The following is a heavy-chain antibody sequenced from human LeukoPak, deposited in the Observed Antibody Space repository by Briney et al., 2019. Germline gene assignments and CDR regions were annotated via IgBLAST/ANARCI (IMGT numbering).Heavy chain of an antibody. Sequence: PGGSLRLSCAAPRFTFYDFGMSSVRQAPGKGLEWVSGIKGTGVGTDYADSVKGRFTISRDNAKNSLYLHINRLRAEDTALYYCSRGLNDYGEYERAFDSWGQGTMVTVSS. CDR2: IKGTGVGT. D-gene: IGHD4-17*01. J-gene: IGHJ3*02. CDR3: SRGLNDYGEYERAFDS. CDR1: RFTFYDFG. V-gene: IGHV3-20*04.